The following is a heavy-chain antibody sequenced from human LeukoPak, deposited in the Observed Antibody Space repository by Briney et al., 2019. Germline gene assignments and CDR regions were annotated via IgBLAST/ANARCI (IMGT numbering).Heavy chain of an antibody. Sequence: GGSLRLSCAASGFTFSSFSMNWVRQAPGKGLEWVSYISSSSSTIYYADSVKGRFTISRDNAKNSLYLQMNSLSAEDTAVYYCARESFTSGWESDYWGQGTLVTVSS. CDR2: ISSSSSTI. CDR1: GFTFSSFS. J-gene: IGHJ4*02. CDR3: ARESFTSGWESDY. V-gene: IGHV3-48*04. D-gene: IGHD6-19*01.